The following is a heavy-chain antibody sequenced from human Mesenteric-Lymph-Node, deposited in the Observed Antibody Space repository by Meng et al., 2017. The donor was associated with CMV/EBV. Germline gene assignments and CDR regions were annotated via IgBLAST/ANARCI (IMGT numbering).Heavy chain of an antibody. CDR2: INHSGST. CDR3: VVVATIGGNDY. J-gene: IGHJ4*02. Sequence: LAYAVYGGYFSGYYWSWIRQPPGKGLEWIGEINHSGSTNYNPSLKSRVTISVDTSKNQFSLKLSSVTAADTAVYCCVVVATIGGNDYWGQGTLVTVSS. CDR1: GGYFSGYY. D-gene: IGHD5-12*01. V-gene: IGHV4-34*01.